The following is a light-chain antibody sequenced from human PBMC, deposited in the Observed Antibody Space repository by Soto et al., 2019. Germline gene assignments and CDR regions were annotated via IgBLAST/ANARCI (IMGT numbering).Light chain of an antibody. CDR1: QTIYSW. CDR3: QQYNSYSWT. V-gene: IGKV1-5*03. Sequence: DIQMTQSPSTLSASVGDRVIITCRASQTIYSWLAWYQQKPGKAPKLLIYKASSLESGAPPRFSDSGSGTVFTLTISSLHPDESATYYCQQYNSYSWTFGQGTKVEIK. CDR2: KAS. J-gene: IGKJ1*01.